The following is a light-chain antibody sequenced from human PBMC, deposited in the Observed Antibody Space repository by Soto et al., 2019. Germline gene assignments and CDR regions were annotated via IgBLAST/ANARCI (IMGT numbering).Light chain of an antibody. CDR2: ATS. V-gene: IGKV1-6*01. J-gene: IGKJ4*01. CDR1: QGIRND. CDR3: LQDYDYPLT. Sequence: AIQMTQSPSSLSASVGDTVTITCRASQGIRNDLGWYQQKPGKAPNLLIYATSSLQSGVPSRFSGSGSDTDFTLTISSLQPEDFATYYCLQDYDYPLTFGGGTTVEVK.